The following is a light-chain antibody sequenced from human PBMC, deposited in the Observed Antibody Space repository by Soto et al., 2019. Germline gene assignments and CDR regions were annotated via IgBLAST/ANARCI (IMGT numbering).Light chain of an antibody. Sequence: DIQMTQSPSTLSASVGDRVTITCRASQSISSWLAWYQQKPGKAPKLLIYDASSLESGVPSRFSGSGSGTEFTLTISSLQPDDFATYYCQQYNSRIFTFGPGTKVDIK. CDR1: QSISSW. CDR2: DAS. V-gene: IGKV1-5*01. J-gene: IGKJ3*01. CDR3: QQYNSRIFT.